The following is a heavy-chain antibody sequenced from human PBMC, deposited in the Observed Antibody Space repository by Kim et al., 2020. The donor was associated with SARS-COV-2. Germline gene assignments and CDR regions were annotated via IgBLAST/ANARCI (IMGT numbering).Heavy chain of an antibody. CDR2: IYSGGST. D-gene: IGHD5-18*01. J-gene: IGHJ4*02. CDR3: ARALPPGVDTAMATGPY. Sequence: GGSLRLSCAASGFTVSSNYMSWVRQAPGKGLEWVSVIYSGGSTYYADSVKGRFTISRHNSKNTLYLQMNSLRAEDTAVYYCARALPPGVDTAMATGPYWGQGTLVTVSS. CDR1: GFTVSSNY. V-gene: IGHV3-53*04.